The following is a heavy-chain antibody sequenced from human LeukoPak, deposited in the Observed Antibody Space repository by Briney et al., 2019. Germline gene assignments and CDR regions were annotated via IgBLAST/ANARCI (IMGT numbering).Heavy chain of an antibody. CDR3: AKDATPYY. CDR1: GFTFSSYA. Sequence: GGSLRLSCAASGFTFSSYAMTWVRQAPGKGLEWLSTISGSGGRTFYADSVKGQFTISRDNSKNTVYLQMNRLRAEDTAVYYCAKDATPYYWGQGTLVTVSS. V-gene: IGHV3-23*01. J-gene: IGHJ4*02. CDR2: ISGSGGRT. D-gene: IGHD2-15*01.